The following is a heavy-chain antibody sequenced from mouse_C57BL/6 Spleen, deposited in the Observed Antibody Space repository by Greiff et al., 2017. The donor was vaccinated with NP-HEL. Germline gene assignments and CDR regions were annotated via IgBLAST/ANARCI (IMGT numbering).Heavy chain of an antibody. CDR3: ARQSNYDRYFDV. CDR1: GFTFSSYG. CDR2: ISSGGSYT. V-gene: IGHV5-6*01. D-gene: IGHD2-5*01. J-gene: IGHJ1*03. Sequence: EVHLVESGGDLVKPGGSLKLSCAASGFTFSSYGMSWVRQTPDKRLEWVATISSGGSYTYYPDSVKGRFTISRDNAKNTLYLQMSSLKSEDTAMYYCARQSNYDRYFDVWGTGTTVTVSS.